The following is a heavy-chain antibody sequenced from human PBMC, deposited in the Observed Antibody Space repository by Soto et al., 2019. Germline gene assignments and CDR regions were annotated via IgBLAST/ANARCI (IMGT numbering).Heavy chain of an antibody. Sequence: PGGSLRLSCTASGFTFGDYAMSWFRQAPGKGLEWVGFIRSKAYGGTTEYAASVKGRFTISRDDSKSIAYLQMNSLKTEDTAVYYCTRDRDIVAVVAAYFDYWGQGTLVTVSS. D-gene: IGHD2-15*01. V-gene: IGHV3-49*03. CDR3: TRDRDIVAVVAAYFDY. CDR2: IRSKAYGGTT. CDR1: GFTFGDYA. J-gene: IGHJ4*02.